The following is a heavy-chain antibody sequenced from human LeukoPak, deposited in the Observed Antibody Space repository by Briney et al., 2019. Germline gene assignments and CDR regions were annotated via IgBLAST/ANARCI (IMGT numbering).Heavy chain of an antibody. D-gene: IGHD6-6*01. CDR2: IWYDGSNK. Sequence: EAGGSLRLSCAASGFTFSSYGMHWVRQAPGKGLEWVAVIWYDGSNKYYADSVKGRFTISRDNSKNTLYLQMNSLRAEDTAVYYCARVGGSSSSVQFRWFDPWGQGTLVTVSS. J-gene: IGHJ5*02. V-gene: IGHV3-33*01. CDR3: ARVGGSSSSVQFRWFDP. CDR1: GFTFSSYG.